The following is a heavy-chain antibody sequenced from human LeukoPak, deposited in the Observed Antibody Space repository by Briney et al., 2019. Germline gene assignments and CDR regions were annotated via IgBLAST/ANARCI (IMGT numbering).Heavy chain of an antibody. J-gene: IGHJ4*02. CDR2: VHKTGKT. D-gene: IGHD7-27*01. CDR3: ARELLGAPTPGAY. V-gene: IGHV4-4*02. Sequence: GSLRLSCAASGFTVSSNYMSWVRQAPGKGLEWIGEVHKTGKTNYNPSLKTRVTISIDASKNQLSLELTSVTAADAAVYYCARELLGAPTPGAYWGQGTRVTVSS. CDR1: GFTVSSNY.